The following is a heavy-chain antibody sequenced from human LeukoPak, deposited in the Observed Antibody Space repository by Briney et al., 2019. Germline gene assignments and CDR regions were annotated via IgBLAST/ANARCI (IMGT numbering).Heavy chain of an antibody. CDR1: GGSFSGYS. J-gene: IGHJ4*02. Sequence: SETLSLTCAVYGGSFSGYSWSWIRQPPGKGLEWIGEINHSGSTNYNPSLKSRVTISVDTSKNQFSLKLSSVTAEDTAVYYCASLYSSSWDHFDYWGQGTLVTVSS. V-gene: IGHV4-34*01. D-gene: IGHD6-13*01. CDR2: INHSGST. CDR3: ASLYSSSWDHFDY.